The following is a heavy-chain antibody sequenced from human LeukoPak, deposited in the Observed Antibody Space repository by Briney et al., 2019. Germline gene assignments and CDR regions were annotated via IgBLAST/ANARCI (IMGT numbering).Heavy chain of an antibody. D-gene: IGHD4-17*01. J-gene: IGHJ4*02. Sequence: PSETLSLTCTVSGGSISSYYWSWIRQPPGKGLEWIGYIYYSGGTNYNPSLKSRVTISVDTSKNQFSLKLSSVTAADTAVYYCARDAGYGDYVWGQGTLVTVSS. CDR1: GGSISSYY. CDR2: IYYSGGT. V-gene: IGHV4-59*01. CDR3: ARDAGYGDYV.